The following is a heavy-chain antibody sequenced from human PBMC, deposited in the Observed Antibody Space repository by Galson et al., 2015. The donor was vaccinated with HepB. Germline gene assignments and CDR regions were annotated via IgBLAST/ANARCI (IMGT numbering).Heavy chain of an antibody. CDR2: IYVSGIS. J-gene: IGHJ4*02. Sequence: LSLTCSVSGGSINNMYWGWIRQPPGKGLEWIGRIYVSGISNYNPSLRSRVTMSSDTSKNQFYLKLTSVTAADTAVYYCARQEPYYHDSNPYFYTWGQGALVTVSS. V-gene: IGHV4-4*07. CDR3: ARQEPYYHDSNPYFYT. D-gene: IGHD3-22*01. CDR1: GGSINNMY.